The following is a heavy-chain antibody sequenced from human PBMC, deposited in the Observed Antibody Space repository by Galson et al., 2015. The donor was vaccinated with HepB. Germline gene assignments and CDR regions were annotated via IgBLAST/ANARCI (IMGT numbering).Heavy chain of an antibody. Sequence: SVKVSCKASGGTFGSYAISWVRQAPGQGLEWMGRLIPILDIANYVQKFQGRVTMTADKFTGTAYMELSSLRSEDTAVYYCARDGGSRGDSYYYGMDVWGQGTTVTVSS. CDR2: LIPILDIA. V-gene: IGHV1-69*04. CDR1: GGTFGSYA. CDR3: ARDGGSRGDSYYYGMDV. D-gene: IGHD3-3*01. J-gene: IGHJ6*02.